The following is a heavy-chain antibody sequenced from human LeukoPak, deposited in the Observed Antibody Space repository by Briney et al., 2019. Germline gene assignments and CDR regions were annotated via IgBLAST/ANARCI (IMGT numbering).Heavy chain of an antibody. D-gene: IGHD3-3*01. CDR2: IYTSGST. Sequence: SETLSLTCTVSGGTISSGSYYWSWIRQPAGKGLEWIGRIYTSGSTNYNPSLKSRVTISVDTSKNQFSLKLSSVTAADTAVYYCARVVRITIFGVVIQDAFDIWGQGTMVTVSS. V-gene: IGHV4-61*02. CDR3: ARVVRITIFGVVIQDAFDI. CDR1: GGTISSGSYY. J-gene: IGHJ3*02.